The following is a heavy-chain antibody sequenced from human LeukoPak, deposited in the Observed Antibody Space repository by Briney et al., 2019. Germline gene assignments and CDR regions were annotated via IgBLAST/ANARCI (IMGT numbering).Heavy chain of an antibody. Sequence: GALSLSCAASGFTFSSYEMTGVRQAPGKGLEWVSHISSGGTIFYADSAKGRFTISRDNAKNSLFLQMSSLRAEDTATYYCASGSSPLWAFHFWGQGTMVAVSS. CDR3: ASGSSPLWAFHF. CDR2: ISSGGTI. CDR1: GFTFSSYE. V-gene: IGHV3-48*03. J-gene: IGHJ3*01. D-gene: IGHD3-10*01.